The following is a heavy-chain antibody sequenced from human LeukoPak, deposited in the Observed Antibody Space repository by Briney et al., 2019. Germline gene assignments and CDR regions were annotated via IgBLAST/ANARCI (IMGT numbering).Heavy chain of an antibody. D-gene: IGHD6-13*01. CDR2: INHSGST. Sequence: SETLSLTCAVYGGSFSGYYWSWIRQPPGKGLEWIGEINHSGSTNYNPSLKSRATISMDTSKNQFSLKLISVTAADTAMYYCARADSSSWFDWGQGTLVTVSS. J-gene: IGHJ4*02. CDR1: GGSFSGYY. CDR3: ARADSSSWFD. V-gene: IGHV4-34*01.